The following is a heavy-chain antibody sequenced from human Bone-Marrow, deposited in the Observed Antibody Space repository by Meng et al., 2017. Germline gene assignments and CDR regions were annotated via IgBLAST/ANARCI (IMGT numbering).Heavy chain of an antibody. V-gene: IGHV3-21*01. D-gene: IGHD3-10*01. CDR3: ARDAHYYGSGSPALGDY. CDR2: ISSSSSYI. J-gene: IGHJ4*02. CDR1: GFTFSSYA. Sequence: GESLKISCAASGFTFSSYAMSWVRQAPGKGLEWVSSISSSSSYIYYADSVKGRFTISRDNAKNSLYLQMNSLRAEDTAVYYCARDAHYYGSGSPALGDYWGQGTLVTVSS.